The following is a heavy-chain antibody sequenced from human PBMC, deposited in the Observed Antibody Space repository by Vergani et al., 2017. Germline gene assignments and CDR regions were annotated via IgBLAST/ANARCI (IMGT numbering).Heavy chain of an antibody. J-gene: IGHJ5*02. CDR3: ANADDSNYGGGWFDP. CDR1: GFTFSSYA. Sequence: EVQLLESGGGLVQPGGSLRLSCAASGFTFSSYAMSWVRQAPGKGLEWVSAISGSGGSTYYADSVKGRFTISRDNSKNTLYLQMNSLRAEDTAVYYCANADDSNYGGGWFDPWGQGTLVTVSS. CDR2: ISGSGGST. V-gene: IGHV3-23*01. D-gene: IGHD4-11*01.